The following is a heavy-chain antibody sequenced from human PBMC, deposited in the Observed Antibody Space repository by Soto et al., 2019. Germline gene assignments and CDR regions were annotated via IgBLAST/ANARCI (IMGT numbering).Heavy chain of an antibody. CDR2: IIPIFGTA. D-gene: IGHD6-13*01. Sequence: SVKVSCKASGGTFSSYAISWVRQAPGQGLEWMGGIIPIFGTANYAQKFQGRVTITADESTSTAYMELSSLRSEDTAMYYCARVKQQLVLGYYGMDVWGQGTTVTVSS. CDR3: ARVKQQLVLGYYGMDV. V-gene: IGHV1-69*13. J-gene: IGHJ6*02. CDR1: GGTFSSYA.